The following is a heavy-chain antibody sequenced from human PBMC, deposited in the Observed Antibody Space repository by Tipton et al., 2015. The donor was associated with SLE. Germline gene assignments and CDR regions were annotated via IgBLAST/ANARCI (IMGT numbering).Heavy chain of an antibody. CDR1: GGSISSGGYS. J-gene: IGHJ6*03. Sequence: TLSLTCAVSGGSISSGGYSWSWIRQPPGKGLEWIGFLYPSGSTYYNPSLKSRVTISVHRSKNQFSLKLSSVTAADTAVYYCARGRSTSLPMDVWGKGTTVTVSS. D-gene: IGHD2-2*01. V-gene: IGHV4-30-2*01. CDR2: LYPSGST. CDR3: ARGRSTSLPMDV.